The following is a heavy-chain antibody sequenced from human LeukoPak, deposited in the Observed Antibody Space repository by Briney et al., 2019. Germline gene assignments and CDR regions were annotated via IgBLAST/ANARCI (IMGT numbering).Heavy chain of an antibody. J-gene: IGHJ4*02. CDR2: INHSGST. CDR3: ARHASRVIRGPLNY. D-gene: IGHD2-21*01. V-gene: IGHV4-34*01. Sequence: SETLSLTCAVYGGSFSGYYWSWIRQPPGKGLEWIGEINHSGSTNYNPSLKSRVTISVDTSKNQFSLKLSSVTAADTAVYYCARHASRVIRGPLNYWGQGTLVTVSS. CDR1: GGSFSGYY.